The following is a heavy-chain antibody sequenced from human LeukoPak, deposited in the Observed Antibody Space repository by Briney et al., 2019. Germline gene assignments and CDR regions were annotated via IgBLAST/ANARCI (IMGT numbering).Heavy chain of an antibody. V-gene: IGHV6-1*01. J-gene: IGHJ3*02. CDR2: TYYRSKWYN. D-gene: IGHD3-22*01. CDR3: ARDRDSISEDAFDI. Sequence: SQTLSLTCAISGDSVSSNSAAWNWIRQSPPRGLEWLGRTYYRSKWYNDYAESVKSRITINPDTSKNQFSLQLNSVTPEDTAVYYCARDRDSISEDAFDIWGQGTMVTVSS. CDR1: GDSVSSNSAA.